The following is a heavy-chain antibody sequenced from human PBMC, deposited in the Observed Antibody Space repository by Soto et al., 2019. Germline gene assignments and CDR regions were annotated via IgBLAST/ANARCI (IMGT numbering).Heavy chain of an antibody. D-gene: IGHD1-26*01. J-gene: IGHJ6*02. CDR1: GYTFTSYG. Sequence: ASVKVSCKASGYTFTSYGISWVRQAPGQGLEWMGWISAYNGNTNYAQELQGRVTMTTDTSTSTAYMELRSLRSDDTAVYYCARDWIFGSGSYLQLYYYYGMDVWGQGTTVTVSS. CDR3: ARDWIFGSGSYLQLYYYYGMDV. V-gene: IGHV1-18*01. CDR2: ISAYNGNT.